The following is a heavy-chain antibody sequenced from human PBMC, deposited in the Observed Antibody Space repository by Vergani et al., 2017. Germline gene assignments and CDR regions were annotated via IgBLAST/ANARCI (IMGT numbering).Heavy chain of an antibody. Sequence: QLQLQESGPGLVKPSETLSLTCTVSGGSISSSSYYWGWIRQPPGKGLEWIGSIYYSGRTYYNPSLKSRVTISVDTSKNQFSLKLSSVTAADTAVYYCARVRDGYNPNWFDPWGQGTLVTVSS. CDR3: ARVRDGYNPNWFDP. J-gene: IGHJ5*02. CDR2: IYYSGRT. V-gene: IGHV4-39*07. CDR1: GGSISSSSYY. D-gene: IGHD5-24*01.